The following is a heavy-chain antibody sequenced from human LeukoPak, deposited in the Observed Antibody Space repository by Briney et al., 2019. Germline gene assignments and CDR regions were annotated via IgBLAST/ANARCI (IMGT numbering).Heavy chain of an antibody. CDR2: ITSSGSSI. V-gene: IGHV3-11*01. D-gene: IGHD2-15*01. CDR1: GFTFSDYY. Sequence: PGGSLRLSCAASGFTFSDYYMSWIRQAPGKGLEWVSYITSSGSSIYYADSVKGRFTISRDNAKNSLYLQMNSLRAEVTAVYYCARVAQDRSLRYWGQGTLVTVSS. CDR3: ARVAQDRSLRY. J-gene: IGHJ4*02.